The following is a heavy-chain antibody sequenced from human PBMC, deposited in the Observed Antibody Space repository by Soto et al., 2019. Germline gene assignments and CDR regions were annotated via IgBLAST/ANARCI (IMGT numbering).Heavy chain of an antibody. Sequence: QVQLQESGPGLVKPSETLSLTCSVSSGSISSYYWSWIRQPPGKGLEWIGYVYYSGSTNYNPSLKSRVTISVDTSKNQFSLKLSSVTAADTAVYYCARTPFYYYGLGSHLYYFDYWDQGTLVIVSS. J-gene: IGHJ4*02. CDR2: VYYSGST. CDR3: ARTPFYYYGLGSHLYYFDY. CDR1: SGSISSYY. D-gene: IGHD3-10*01. V-gene: IGHV4-59*01.